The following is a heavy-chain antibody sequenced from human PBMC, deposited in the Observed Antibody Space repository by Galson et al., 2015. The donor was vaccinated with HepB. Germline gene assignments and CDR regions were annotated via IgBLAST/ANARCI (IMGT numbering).Heavy chain of an antibody. CDR3: ARGDVDVVSSGWFDP. CDR1: GFTLSDYY. CDR2: IASSNSYT. J-gene: IGHJ5*02. Sequence: SLRLSCAASGFTLSDYYMSWIRQAPGKGLEWISYIASSNSYTNYADSVKGRFTISRDNAKNSLYLQMNSLRAEDTSVYYCARGDVDVVSSGWFDPWGQGTLVTVSS. V-gene: IGHV3-11*06. D-gene: IGHD5/OR15-5a*01.